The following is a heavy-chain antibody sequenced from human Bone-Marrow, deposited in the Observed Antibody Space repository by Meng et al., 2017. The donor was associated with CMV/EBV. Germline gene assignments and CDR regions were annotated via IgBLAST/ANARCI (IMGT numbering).Heavy chain of an antibody. CDR2: IYYSGST. Sequence: GSLRLSCTVSGGSISSYYWSWIRQPPGKGLEWIGYIYYSGSTNYNPSLKSRVTISVDTSKNQFPLKLSSVTAADTAVYYCARENYYYNDAFDIWGQGTMVTVSS. V-gene: IGHV4-59*01. CDR3: ARENYYYNDAFDI. CDR1: GGSISSYY. J-gene: IGHJ3*02. D-gene: IGHD3-22*01.